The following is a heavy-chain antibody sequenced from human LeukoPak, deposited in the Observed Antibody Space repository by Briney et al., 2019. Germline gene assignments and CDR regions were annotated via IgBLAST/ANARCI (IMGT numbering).Heavy chain of an antibody. V-gene: IGHV3-30*18. J-gene: IGHJ3*02. CDR2: ISYDGSNK. D-gene: IGHD6-13*01. Sequence: GGSLSLSCAASGFTFSSYSMNWVRKAPGKEQEWGAIISYDGSNKSYGDSVKGRFTISRNNSTNTLYLQMNSLRAEVTAVYYCAKEEQQLLDAFDIWGQGTVVTVSS. CDR3: AKEEQQLLDAFDI. CDR1: GFTFSSYS.